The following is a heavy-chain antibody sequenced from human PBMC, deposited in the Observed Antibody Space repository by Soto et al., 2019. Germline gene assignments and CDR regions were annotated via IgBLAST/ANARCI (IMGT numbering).Heavy chain of an antibody. D-gene: IGHD2-8*01. CDR1: GGSMRIYY. CDR2: VFYSGNT. CDR3: ARDLICCGMDV. J-gene: IGHJ6*02. Sequence: SETLSLTCNVSGGSMRIYYWTWIRQSPGKGLEWLGNVFYSGNTNLNPSLRDRLSISVDTSKNKFSLMLNSVTAADTAVYYCARDLICCGMDVWGQGTTVTVSS. V-gene: IGHV4-59*01.